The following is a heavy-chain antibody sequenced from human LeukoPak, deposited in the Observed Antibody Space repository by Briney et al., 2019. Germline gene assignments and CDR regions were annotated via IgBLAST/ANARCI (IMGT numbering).Heavy chain of an antibody. J-gene: IGHJ6*02. CDR2: IKSKTDGGTT. CDR1: GLTFSNAW. CDR3: TKRYDFWSGPIKYYYGMDV. D-gene: IGHD3-3*01. Sequence: GGSLRLSCAASGLTFSNAWMNWVRQAPGKGLEWVGRIKSKTDGGTTDYAAPVKGRFTISRDDSKNTLYLQMNSLKTEDTAVYYCTKRYDFWSGPIKYYYGMDVWGQGTTVTVSS. V-gene: IGHV3-15*07.